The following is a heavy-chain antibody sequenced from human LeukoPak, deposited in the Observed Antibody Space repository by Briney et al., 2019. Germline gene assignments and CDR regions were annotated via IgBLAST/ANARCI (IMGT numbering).Heavy chain of an antibody. CDR3: ARYSTTEPDAFDI. CDR2: INPNSGGT. D-gene: IGHD1-14*01. Sequence: ASVKVSCKASGYTFTGYYMHWVRQAPGQGLEWMGWINPNSGGTNYAQKFQGRVTMTRDTSISTAYMELSRLRSDDTAVYYCARYSTTEPDAFDIWGQGTMVTVSS. CDR1: GYTFTGYY. J-gene: IGHJ3*02. V-gene: IGHV1-2*02.